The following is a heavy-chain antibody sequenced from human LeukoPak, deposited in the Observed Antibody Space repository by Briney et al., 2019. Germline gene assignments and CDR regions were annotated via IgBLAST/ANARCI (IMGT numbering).Heavy chain of an antibody. CDR3: ARQTGSGLFTLP. CDR1: GVSISSSNSY. Sequence: PSETLSLTCTVSGVSISSSNSYWGWIRQPPWKGLEWIGSIYYTGNTYYNASLKSRVTISIDTSKNQISLRLTSVTATDTAMYYCARQTGSGLFTLPGGQGTLVTVSS. J-gene: IGHJ4*02. CDR2: IYYTGNT. V-gene: IGHV4-39*01. D-gene: IGHD3/OR15-3a*01.